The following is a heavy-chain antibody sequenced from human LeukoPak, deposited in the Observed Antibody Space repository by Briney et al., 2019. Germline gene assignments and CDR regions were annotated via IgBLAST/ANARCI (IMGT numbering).Heavy chain of an antibody. Sequence: PAGSLRLSCAASGFTFSSYWRSWVRQAPGKGLEWMANIKQDGSEKYYVDSVKGRFTISRDNAKNSLYLQMNSLRAEDTAVYYCARLRFRDYPYWGQGTLVTVSS. CDR2: IKQDGSEK. D-gene: IGHD4-17*01. CDR3: ARLRFRDYPY. J-gene: IGHJ4*02. V-gene: IGHV3-7*01. CDR1: GFTFSSYW.